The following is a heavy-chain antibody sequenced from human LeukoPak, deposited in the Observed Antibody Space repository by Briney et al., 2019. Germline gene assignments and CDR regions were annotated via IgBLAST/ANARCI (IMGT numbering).Heavy chain of an antibody. CDR2: ISWNSGSI. CDR1: GFTFDDYA. D-gene: IGHD6-6*01. CDR3: AKSRGSSEVGYFDY. Sequence: PGRSLRLSCAASGFTFDDYAMHWVRHAPGKGLEWVSGISWNSGSIGYADSVKGRFTISRDNAKNSLYLQMNSLRAEDMALYYCAKSRGSSEVGYFDYWGQGTLVTVPS. V-gene: IGHV3-9*03. J-gene: IGHJ4*02.